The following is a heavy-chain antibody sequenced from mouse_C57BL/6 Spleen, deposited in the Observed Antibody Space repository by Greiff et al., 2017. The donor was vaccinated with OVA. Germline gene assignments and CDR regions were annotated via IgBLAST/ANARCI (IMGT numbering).Heavy chain of an antibody. CDR2: INPNYGTT. CDR3: ARYGYNGADVYWYFDV. Sequence: VQLKESGPELVKPGASVKISCKASGYSFTDYNMNWVKQSNGKSLEWIGVINPNYGTTSYNQKFKGKATLTVDQSSSTAYMQLNSLTSEDSAVYYCARYGYNGADVYWYFDVWGTGTTVTVSS. D-gene: IGHD2-14*01. J-gene: IGHJ1*03. V-gene: IGHV1-39*01. CDR1: GYSFTDYN.